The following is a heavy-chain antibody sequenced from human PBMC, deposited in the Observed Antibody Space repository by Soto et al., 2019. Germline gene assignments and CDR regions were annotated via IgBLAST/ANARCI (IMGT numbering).Heavy chain of an antibody. CDR3: ASGDSAARRSYYYYGMDV. Sequence: SETLSLTCAVYGGSFSGYYWSWIRQPPGKGLEWIGEINHSGSTNYNPSLKSRVTISVDTSKNQFSLKLSSVTAADTAVYYCASGDSAARRSYYYYGMDVWGQGTTVTVSS. CDR1: GGSFSGYY. J-gene: IGHJ6*02. CDR2: INHSGST. V-gene: IGHV4-34*01. D-gene: IGHD6-6*01.